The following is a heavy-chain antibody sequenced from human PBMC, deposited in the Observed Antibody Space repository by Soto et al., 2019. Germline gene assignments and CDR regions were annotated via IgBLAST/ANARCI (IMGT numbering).Heavy chain of an antibody. V-gene: IGHV3-49*03. CDR2: IRSKAYGGTT. D-gene: IGHD3-22*01. CDR1: GFTFGDYA. CDR3: TRGIYSRLDAFDI. J-gene: IGHJ3*02. Sequence: GGSLRLSCTASGFTFGDYAMSWFRQAPGKGLEWVGFIRSKAYGGTTEYAASVKGRFTISRDDSKSIAYLQMNSLKTKDTAVYYCTRGIYSRLDAFDIWGQGTMVTVSS.